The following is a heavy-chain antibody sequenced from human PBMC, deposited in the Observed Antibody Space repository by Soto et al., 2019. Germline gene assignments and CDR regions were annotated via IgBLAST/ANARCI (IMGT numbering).Heavy chain of an antibody. J-gene: IGHJ3*02. CDR1: GYTFTGYY. CDR2: INPNSGGT. Sequence: QVQLVQSGAEVKKPGASVKVSCKASGYTFTGYYMHWVRQAPGQGLEWMGWINPNSGGTNYAQKFQGWVTMTRDTSISTAYMELSRLRSDDTAVYYCARAGGYFSGGSCYSHPIDIWGQGTMVTVSS. CDR3: ARAGGYFSGGSCYSHPIDI. V-gene: IGHV1-2*04. D-gene: IGHD2-15*01.